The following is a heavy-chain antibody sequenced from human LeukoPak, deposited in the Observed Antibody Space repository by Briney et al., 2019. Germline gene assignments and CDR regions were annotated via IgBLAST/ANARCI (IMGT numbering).Heavy chain of an antibody. D-gene: IGHD3-3*01. CDR1: GGSISSYY. CDR3: ARFSRLLRFLEWSFLI. Sequence: PSETLSLTCTVSGGSISSYYWSWIRQPPGKGLEWIGYIYYSGSTYYNPSLKSRVTISVDTSKNQFSLKLSSVTAADTAVYYCARFSRLLRFLEWSFLIWGQGTMVTVSS. CDR2: IYYSGST. V-gene: IGHV4-59*08. J-gene: IGHJ3*02.